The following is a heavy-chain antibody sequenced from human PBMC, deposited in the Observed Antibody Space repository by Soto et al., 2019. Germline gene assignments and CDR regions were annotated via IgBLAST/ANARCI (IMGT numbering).Heavy chain of an antibody. CDR1: DFAFRNYW. J-gene: IGHJ4*02. CDR2: ISPDGGTT. Sequence: EVQLVESGGDLVQPGGSLRLSCATSDFAFRNYWLNWVRQAPGKGLEWVANISPDGGTTNYVDSVKGRFTVSIDNVRNSVSLQMNSLRVEDTDVYFCFGWNGGPQWGQGTLVTVSS. V-gene: IGHV3-7*03. D-gene: IGHD2-15*01. CDR3: FGWNGGPQ.